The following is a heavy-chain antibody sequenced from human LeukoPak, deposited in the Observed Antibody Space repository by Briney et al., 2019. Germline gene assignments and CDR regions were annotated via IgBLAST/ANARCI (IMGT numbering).Heavy chain of an antibody. D-gene: IGHD4-23*01. CDR2: IYHSGST. CDR3: ARDSGGPSDY. Sequence: SETLSLTCTVSGDSISSYYWSWIRQPPGKGLEWIGYIYHSGSTNYNPSLKSRVTISVDTSKNQFSLNLSSVTAADTDVYYCARDSGGPSDYWGQGTLVTVSS. J-gene: IGHJ4*02. V-gene: IGHV4-59*01. CDR1: GDSISSYY.